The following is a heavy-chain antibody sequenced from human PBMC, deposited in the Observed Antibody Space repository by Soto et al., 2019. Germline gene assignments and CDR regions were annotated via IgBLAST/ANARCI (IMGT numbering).Heavy chain of an antibody. D-gene: IGHD6-19*01. V-gene: IGHV1-46*03. CDR2: INPSGGST. CDR1: GYAFTSYY. Sequence: ASVKVSCKASGYAFTSYYMHWVRQAPGQGLEWMGIINPSGGSTSYAQKFQGRVTMTRDTSTSTVYMELSSLRSEDTAVYYCARGFSYVGSSGPYFDYWGLGTLVTVSS. J-gene: IGHJ4*02. CDR3: ARGFSYVGSSGPYFDY.